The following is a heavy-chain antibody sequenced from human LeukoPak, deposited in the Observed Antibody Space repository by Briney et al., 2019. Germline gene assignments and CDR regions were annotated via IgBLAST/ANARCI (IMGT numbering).Heavy chain of an antibody. CDR1: GFTFSSYA. CDR3: AKDQGYYDFWSGFDY. J-gene: IGHJ4*02. D-gene: IGHD3-3*01. Sequence: PGGSLRLSCAASGFTFSSYAMSWVRQAPGKGLEWVSAISGSGGSTYYAGSVKGRFTISRDNSKNTLYLQMNSLRAEDTAVYYCAKDQGYYDFWSGFDYWGQGTLVTVSS. CDR2: ISGSGGST. V-gene: IGHV3-23*01.